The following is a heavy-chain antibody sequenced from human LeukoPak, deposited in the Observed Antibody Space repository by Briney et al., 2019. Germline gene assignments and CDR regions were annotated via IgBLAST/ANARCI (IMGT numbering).Heavy chain of an antibody. CDR1: GFTFSSHW. CDR3: TRGPPDGSGNYYPGDF. CDR2: ISSDGTNT. Sequence: PGGSLRLSCAASGFTFSSHWMHWVRQAPGKGLVWVSRISSDGTNTNYADSVKGRFTISRDNAKNTLYLQMNSLRVEDTAVHYCTRGPPDGSGNYYPGDFWGQGTLVTVSS. J-gene: IGHJ4*02. D-gene: IGHD3-10*01. V-gene: IGHV3-74*01.